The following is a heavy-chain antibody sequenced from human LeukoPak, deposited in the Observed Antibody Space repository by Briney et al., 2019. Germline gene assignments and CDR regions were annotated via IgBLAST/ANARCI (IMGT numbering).Heavy chain of an antibody. CDR2: INPSGGST. V-gene: IGHV1-46*01. D-gene: IGHD2-2*01. Sequence: ASVKVSCKASGYTFTSYYMHWVRQAPGQGLEWMGIINPSGGSTSYAQKFQGRVTMTRDTSTSTVYMELSSLRSEDTAVYYCARALRCSSTSCSRPFSYFDYWGQGTLVTVSS. J-gene: IGHJ4*02. CDR3: ARALRCSSTSCSRPFSYFDY. CDR1: GYTFTSYY.